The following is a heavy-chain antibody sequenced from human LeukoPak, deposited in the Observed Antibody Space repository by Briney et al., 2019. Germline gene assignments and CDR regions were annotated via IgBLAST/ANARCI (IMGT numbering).Heavy chain of an antibody. V-gene: IGHV3-7*01. J-gene: IGHJ4*02. CDR2: IKQDETEK. CDR3: ARGYRGYLAAAAPDY. Sequence: GGSLRLSCAASGFSFSSYWMSWVRQAPGKGLQWVADIKQDETEKYYVDSVKGRFTISRDNAKNSLYLQMNSLRAEDAAVYYCARGYRGYLAAAAPDYWGQGTLVTVSS. D-gene: IGHD6-13*01. CDR1: GFSFSSYW.